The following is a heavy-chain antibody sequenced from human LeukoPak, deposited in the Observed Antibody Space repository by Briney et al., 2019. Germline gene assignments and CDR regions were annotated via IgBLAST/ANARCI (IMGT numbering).Heavy chain of an antibody. Sequence: GGSLRLSCAASGFDFTDYYMTWIRQAPGKGLEWVSYIISSSTYTNYADSVKGRFTISRDNAKTSLYLQMTSLRADDTAVYYCARALPLQLATDFDYWGQGTLVTVSS. V-gene: IGHV3-11*05. CDR3: ARALPLQLATDFDY. CDR1: GFDFTDYY. D-gene: IGHD6-13*01. J-gene: IGHJ4*02. CDR2: IISSSTYT.